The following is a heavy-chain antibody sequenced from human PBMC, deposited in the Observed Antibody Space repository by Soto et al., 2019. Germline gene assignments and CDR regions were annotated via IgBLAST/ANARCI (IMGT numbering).Heavy chain of an antibody. CDR1: GFTFSSYG. CDR3: TKLAAAGPHYSGSDG. CDR2: IGHDGNEK. V-gene: IGHV3-33*06. J-gene: IGHJ6*02. D-gene: IGHD6-13*01. Sequence: QLQMVESGGGVVQPGKSLRLSCAASGFTFSSYGLHWVRQAPGKGLEWVDVIGHDGNEKYYADSVKGRFTISRDNSKSTLPLQMNSLSPEDTAVYYCTKLAAAGPHYSGSDGWGQGTMVNVS.